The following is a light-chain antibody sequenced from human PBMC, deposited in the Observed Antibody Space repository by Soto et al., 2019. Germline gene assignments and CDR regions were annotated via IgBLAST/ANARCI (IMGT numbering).Light chain of an antibody. CDR1: SSNIGNNY. J-gene: IGLJ2*01. V-gene: IGLV1-51*01. Sequence: QSVLMQPPSVSAAPGQKVTISCSGSSSNIGNNYVSWYQQLPGTAPKLLIYDNNKRPSGIPDRFSGSKSGTSATLGITGLQTGDEADYYCGTWDSSLSVLIGGGTKVTVL. CDR3: GTWDSSLSVL. CDR2: DNN.